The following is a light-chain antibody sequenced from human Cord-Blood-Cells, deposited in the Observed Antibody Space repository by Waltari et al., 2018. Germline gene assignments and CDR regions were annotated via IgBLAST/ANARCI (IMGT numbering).Light chain of an antibody. CDR1: PSVSSSY. Sequence: EIVLTQSPGTLSLSPGDRAPLSCRASPSVSSSYLPWYQQKHGQAPRLLIYGATSRATGIPDRFSGSGSETDFTLTISRLEPEDFAVYYCQQYGSSRTWTFGQGTKVEIK. CDR2: GAT. V-gene: IGKV3-20*01. J-gene: IGKJ1*01. CDR3: QQYGSSRTWT.